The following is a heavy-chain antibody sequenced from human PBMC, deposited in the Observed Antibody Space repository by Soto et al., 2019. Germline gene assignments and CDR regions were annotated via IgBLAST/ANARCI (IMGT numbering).Heavy chain of an antibody. D-gene: IGHD3-16*01. CDR2: INGDGTDT. CDR3: EREVGRGSGSSYLAY. V-gene: IGHV3-74*03. Sequence: EVQLVESGGGLVQPGGSLRLSCAASGFTFSMYWMHWVRQAPGKGLLWVSRINGDGTDTTYADSVKGLFPISRDNAKNTVYLQMNGLRAEDTAVYYCEREVGRGSGSSYLAYWGQETLVTVSS. CDR1: GFTFSMYW. J-gene: IGHJ4*02.